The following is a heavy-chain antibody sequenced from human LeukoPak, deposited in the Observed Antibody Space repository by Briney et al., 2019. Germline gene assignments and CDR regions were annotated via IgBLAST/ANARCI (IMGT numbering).Heavy chain of an antibody. CDR2: IIPIFGTA. V-gene: IGHV1-69*13. CDR3: ARDEAYYYGSGSYWYGMDV. J-gene: IGHJ6*04. D-gene: IGHD3-10*01. CDR1: GGTFSSYA. Sequence: SVKVSCKASGGTFSSYAISWVRQAPGQGLEWMGGIIPIFGTANYAQKFQGRVTITADESASTAYMELSSLRSEDTAVYYCARDEAYYYGSGSYWYGMDVWGKGTTVTVSS.